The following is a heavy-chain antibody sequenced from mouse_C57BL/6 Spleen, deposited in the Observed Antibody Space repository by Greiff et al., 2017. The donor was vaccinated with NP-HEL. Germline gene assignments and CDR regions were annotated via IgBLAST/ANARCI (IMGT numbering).Heavy chain of an antibody. CDR1: GYSITSGYY. J-gene: IGHJ2*01. Sequence: DVKLQESGLGLVKPSQSLSLTCSVTGYSITSGYYWNWIRQFPGNKLEWMGYISYDGSNNYNPSLKNRISITRDTSKNQFFLKLNSVTTEDTATYYCAREGGYDYDEGYYFDYWGQGTTLTVSS. CDR3: AREGGYDYDEGYYFDY. D-gene: IGHD2-4*01. CDR2: ISYDGSN. V-gene: IGHV3-6*01.